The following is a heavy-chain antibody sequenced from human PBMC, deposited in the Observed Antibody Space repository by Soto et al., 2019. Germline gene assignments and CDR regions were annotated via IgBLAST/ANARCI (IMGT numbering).Heavy chain of an antibody. V-gene: IGHV1-18*01. J-gene: IGHJ5*02. CDR1: GYTFTSYG. CDR3: ARYNADTAMVTSQSFDP. D-gene: IGHD5-18*01. Sequence: ASVKVSCKASGYTFTSYGISWVRQAPGQGLEWMGWISAYNGNTNYAQKLQGRVTMTTDTSTSTAYMELRSLRSDDTAVYYCARYNADTAMVTSQSFDPWGQGTLVTVSS. CDR2: ISAYNGNT.